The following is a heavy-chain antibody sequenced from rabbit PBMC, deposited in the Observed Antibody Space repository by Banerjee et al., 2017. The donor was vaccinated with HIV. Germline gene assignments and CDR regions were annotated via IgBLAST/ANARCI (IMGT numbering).Heavy chain of an antibody. Sequence: QSLEESGGDLVKPGASLTLTCTASGFSFSKNYYMCWVRQAPGKGLEWIACIYIGDGSTYYASWVNGRFTISKTSSTTVTLQMTSLTAADTATYFCARAGSSYGSYFNLWGPGTLVTVS. J-gene: IGHJ4*01. V-gene: IGHV1S40*01. CDR2: IYIGDGST. CDR3: ARAGSSYGSYFNL. D-gene: IGHD8-1*01. CDR1: GFSFSKNYY.